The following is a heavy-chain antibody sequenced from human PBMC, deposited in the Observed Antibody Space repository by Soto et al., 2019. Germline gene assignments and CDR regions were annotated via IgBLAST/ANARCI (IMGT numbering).Heavy chain of an antibody. V-gene: IGHV1-8*01. Sequence: QVQLVQSGAEVKKPGASVRVSCKASGYTFADYEINWVRQATGQGLEWMGWIHPDSGNTDFAQRFRGRITMTRNTSMSVVYMELDKLTSEDMAVYYCARALWPPERRFDPWGQGTLVTVSS. CDR2: IHPDSGNT. D-gene: IGHD2-21*01. J-gene: IGHJ5*02. CDR3: ARALWPPERRFDP. CDR1: GYTFADYE.